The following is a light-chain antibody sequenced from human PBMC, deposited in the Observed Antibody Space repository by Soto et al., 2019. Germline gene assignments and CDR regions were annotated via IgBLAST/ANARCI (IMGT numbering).Light chain of an antibody. Sequence: DIQMTQSPSSLSASVGDRVTITCRASQSISSYLNWYQQKPGKAPKLLIYAASSLQSGVPSRFSGSGSGTDFTLTISCLQPEDFATYYCQQCYSTPLTFGGGTKV. CDR1: QSISSY. V-gene: IGKV1-39*01. CDR2: AAS. CDR3: QQCYSTPLT. J-gene: IGKJ4*01.